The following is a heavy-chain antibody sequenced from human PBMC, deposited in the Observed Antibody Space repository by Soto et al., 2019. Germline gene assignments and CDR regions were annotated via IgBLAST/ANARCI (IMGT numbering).Heavy chain of an antibody. J-gene: IGHJ4*02. CDR3: SRGTYYPQSSGLHADY. CDR1: GFSFNDYA. V-gene: IGHV3-30*03. CDR2: ISSDGHHQ. Sequence: GGSMRLSCATSGFSFNDYAMYWVRQAPGQGLEWVAIISSDGHHQFYLDNLRGRFTVSRDNSKNTLYLQMNSLRPEDTAVYYCSRGTYYPQSSGLHADYWGPGTVVTVSS. D-gene: IGHD3-22*01.